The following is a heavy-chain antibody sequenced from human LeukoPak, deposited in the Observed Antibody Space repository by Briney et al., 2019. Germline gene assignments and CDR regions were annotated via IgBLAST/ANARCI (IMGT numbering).Heavy chain of an antibody. J-gene: IGHJ3*02. CDR3: AREYGNDAFDI. CDR1: GFTFSSYT. V-gene: IGHV3-48*04. CDR2: ISSSGSTI. D-gene: IGHD1-14*01. Sequence: GGSLRLSCAASGFTFSSYTMNWVRQAPGKGLEWVSYISSSGSTIYYADSVKGRFTISRDNAKNSLYLQMNSLRAEDTAVYYCAREYGNDAFDIWGQGTMVTVSS.